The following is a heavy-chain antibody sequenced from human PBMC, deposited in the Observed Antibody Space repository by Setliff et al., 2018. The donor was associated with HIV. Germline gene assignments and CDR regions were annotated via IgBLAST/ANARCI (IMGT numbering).Heavy chain of an antibody. CDR3: ARFAVAGTKWSDP. Sequence: ASVKVSCKASGYTFTSYGISWVRQAPGQGLEWMGWISAYNGNTNYAQQLQGRVTLTTDTSTSTAYMELRSLRSGDTAVYCCARFAVAGTKWSDPWGQGTLVTVSS. J-gene: IGHJ5*02. CDR2: ISAYNGNT. CDR1: GYTFTSYG. V-gene: IGHV1-18*01. D-gene: IGHD6-19*01.